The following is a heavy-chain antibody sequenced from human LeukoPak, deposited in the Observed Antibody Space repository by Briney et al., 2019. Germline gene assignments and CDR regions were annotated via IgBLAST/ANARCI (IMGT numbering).Heavy chain of an antibody. CDR3: ARDPQSLIAAAVGYFDY. J-gene: IGHJ4*02. V-gene: IGHV3-7*01. CDR1: GFTFSSYW. CDR2: IKQDGSEK. D-gene: IGHD6-13*01. Sequence: GGSLRLSCAASGFTFSSYWMSWVRQAPGKGLEWVANIKQDGSEKYYVDSVKGRFTISRDNAKNSLYLQMNSLRAEDTAVYYCARDPQSLIAAAVGYFDYWGQGTLVTVSS.